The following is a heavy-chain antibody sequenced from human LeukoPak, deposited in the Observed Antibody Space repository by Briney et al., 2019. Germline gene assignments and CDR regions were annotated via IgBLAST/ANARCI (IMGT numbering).Heavy chain of an antibody. CDR3: ARRRYYDSTGYLD. D-gene: IGHD3-22*01. V-gene: IGHV4-39*01. J-gene: IGHJ1*01. Sequence: PSETLSLTCSVSGGSVSSSSYYWGWIRQPPGKGLEWIGEIYYSGRAYYNSSLKSRLTISVDTSWNQFSLTLVSVTAADTGVYYCARRRYYDSTGYLDWGQGNLVFVST. CDR2: IYYSGRA. CDR1: GGSVSSSSYY.